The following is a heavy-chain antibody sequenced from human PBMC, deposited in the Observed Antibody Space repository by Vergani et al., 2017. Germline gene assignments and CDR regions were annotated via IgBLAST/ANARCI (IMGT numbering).Heavy chain of an antibody. CDR2: ISWNSGSI. D-gene: IGHD3-3*01. CDR3: AQGDFWSGYFPGNHQDAFDI. Sequence: EVQLVESGGGLVQPGRSLRLSCAASGFTFDDYAMHWVRQAPGKGLEWVSGISWNSGSIGYADSVKGRFTISRDNSKNTPYLQMNSLRAEDTAVYYCAQGDFWSGYFPGNHQDAFDIWGQGTMVTVSS. CDR1: GFTFDDYA. J-gene: IGHJ3*02. V-gene: IGHV3-9*01.